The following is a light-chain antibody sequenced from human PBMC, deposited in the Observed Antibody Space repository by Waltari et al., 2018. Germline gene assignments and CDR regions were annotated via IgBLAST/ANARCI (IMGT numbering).Light chain of an antibody. CDR1: HSNIRSNT. CDR2: SNA. V-gene: IGLV1-44*01. CDR3: ASWGDSLNGMV. Sequence: QTLLTQPPSVSGTPGQKVSTSCSGGHSNIRSNTVNWYQRLPGAAPKLLIFSNAQRPSGVPDRFSGSKSGNSASLTISGLRSEDEADYYCASWGDSLNGMVFGGGTKLTVL. J-gene: IGLJ2*01.